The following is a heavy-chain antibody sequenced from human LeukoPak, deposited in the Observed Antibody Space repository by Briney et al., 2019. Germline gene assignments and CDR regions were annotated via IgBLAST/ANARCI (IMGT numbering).Heavy chain of an antibody. J-gene: IGHJ4*02. V-gene: IGHV1-69*05. CDR1: GGTFSSYA. CDR3: ARAISRRDGSPLGDY. D-gene: IGHD5-24*01. Sequence: GSSVKVSCKASGGTFSSYAISWVRQAPGQGLEWMGRIIPIFGTANYAQKFQGRVTVTTDESTSTAYMELSSLRSEDTAVYYCARAISRRDGSPLGDYWGQGTLVTVSS. CDR2: IIPIFGTA.